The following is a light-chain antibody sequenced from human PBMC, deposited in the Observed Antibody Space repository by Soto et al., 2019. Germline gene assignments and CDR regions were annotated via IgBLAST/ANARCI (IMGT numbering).Light chain of an antibody. CDR2: EVT. CDR3: SSYTSVSTLV. J-gene: IGLJ2*01. V-gene: IGLV2-14*01. CDR1: SSDVGDYDY. Sequence: QSALTQPASVSGSPGQSITISCTGTSSDVGDYDYVSWYQQHPGRAPKLMIYEVTNRPSGVSIRFSGSKSGNTASLTISGLQADDEADYYCSSYTSVSTLVFGGGTQLTVL.